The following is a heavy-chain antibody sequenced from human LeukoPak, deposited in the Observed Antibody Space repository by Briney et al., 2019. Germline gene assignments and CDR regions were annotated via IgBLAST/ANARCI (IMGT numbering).Heavy chain of an antibody. D-gene: IGHD2-2*01. J-gene: IGHJ4*02. CDR1: GYTFTAYY. V-gene: IGHV1-2*02. CDR2: INLNSGGT. Sequence: GASVKVSCKASGYTFTAYYLHWVRQAPGQGLEWMGWINLNSGGTHYAQKFQGKVTMARDTSISTAYMELSRLRSDDTAVYYCARDTSSSPGYWGQGTLVTVSS. CDR3: ARDTSSSPGY.